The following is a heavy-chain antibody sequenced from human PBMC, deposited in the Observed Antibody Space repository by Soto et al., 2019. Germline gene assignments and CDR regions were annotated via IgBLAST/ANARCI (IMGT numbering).Heavy chain of an antibody. CDR3: ARVRESTAAFDY. CDR2: IFPRDSDT. Sequence: PGESLKISCKGSGYSFTRYWIGWVRQMPGKGLEWMWIIFPRDSDTRYSPSFQGQVTISADKSISTAYLQWSSLKASDTAMYYCARVRESTAAFDYWGQGTLVTVSS. D-gene: IGHD2-8*02. J-gene: IGHJ4*02. V-gene: IGHV5-51*01. CDR1: GYSFTRYW.